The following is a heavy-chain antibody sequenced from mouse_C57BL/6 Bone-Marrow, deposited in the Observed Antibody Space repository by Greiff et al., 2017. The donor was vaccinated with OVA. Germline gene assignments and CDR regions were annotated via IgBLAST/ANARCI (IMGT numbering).Heavy chain of an antibody. V-gene: IGHV1-5*01. D-gene: IGHD1-1*01. CDR3: TDYYYGSSYDAMDY. J-gene: IGHJ4*01. CDR1: GYTFTSYW. CDR2: IYPGNSDT. Sequence: VQLQQSGTVLARPGASVKMSCKTSGYTFTSYWMHWVKQRPGQGLEWIGAIYPGNSDTSYNQKFKGKAKLTAVTSASTAYMELSSLTNEDSAVYYGTDYYYGSSYDAMDYWGQGTSVTVSS.